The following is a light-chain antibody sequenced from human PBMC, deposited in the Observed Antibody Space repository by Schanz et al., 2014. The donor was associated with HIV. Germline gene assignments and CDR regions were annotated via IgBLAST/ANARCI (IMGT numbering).Light chain of an antibody. V-gene: IGLV2-14*01. CDR1: NSDVGANNY. CDR3: QSYDSRLSVVV. Sequence: QSALTQPASVSGSPGQSITISCTGTNSDVGANNYVSWYRQRPGKAPKLMIYDVTKRPSGVPDRFSGSKSGNTASLTISGLQAEDEADYYCQSYDSRLSVVVFGGGTKLTVL. CDR2: DVT. J-gene: IGLJ2*01.